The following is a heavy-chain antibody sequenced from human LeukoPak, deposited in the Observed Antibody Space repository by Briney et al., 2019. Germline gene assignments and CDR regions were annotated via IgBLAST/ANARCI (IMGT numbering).Heavy chain of an antibody. CDR1: GFTFSSYW. CDR2: IKLDGSEK. CDR3: ARRDIVVVVSASDY. D-gene: IGHD2-15*01. J-gene: IGHJ4*02. V-gene: IGHV3-7*01. Sequence: PGGSLRLSCAASGFTFSSYWMSWVRQAPGKGLEWVANIKLDGSEKYYVDSVKGRFTISRDNANNSLYLQMNSLRGEDTAIYYCARRDIVVVVSASDYWGQGTLVTVSS.